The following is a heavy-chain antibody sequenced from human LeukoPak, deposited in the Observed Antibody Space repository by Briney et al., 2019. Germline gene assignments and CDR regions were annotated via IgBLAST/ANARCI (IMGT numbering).Heavy chain of an antibody. CDR2: ISGSGGST. V-gene: IGHV3-23*01. Sequence: RGSLRLSCAASGFTFSSYAMSWVRQAPGKGLEWVSAISGSGGSTYYADSVKGRFTISRDNSKNTLYLQMNSLRAEDTAVYYCAKIPQIVVVPAADFDYWAREPWSPSPQ. CDR1: GFTFSSYA. J-gene: IGHJ4*02. D-gene: IGHD2-2*01. CDR3: AKIPQIVVVPAADFDY.